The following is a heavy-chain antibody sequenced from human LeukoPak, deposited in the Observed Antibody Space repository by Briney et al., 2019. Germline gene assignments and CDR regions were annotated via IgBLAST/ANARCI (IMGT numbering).Heavy chain of an antibody. CDR2: ISSSSSYI. CDR1: GFTFSSYS. CDR3: ARDLSGRSKGEYYYDSSGYLDAFDI. Sequence: PGGSLRLSCAASGFTFSSYSMNWVRQAPGKGLEWVSSISSSSSYIYYADSVKGRFTISRDNAKNSLYLQMNSLRAEDTAVYYCARDLSGRSKGEYYYDSSGYLDAFDIWGQGTMVTVSS. J-gene: IGHJ3*02. D-gene: IGHD3-22*01. V-gene: IGHV3-21*01.